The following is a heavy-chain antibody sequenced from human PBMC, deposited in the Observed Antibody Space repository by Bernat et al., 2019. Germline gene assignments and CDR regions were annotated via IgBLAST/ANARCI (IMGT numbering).Heavy chain of an antibody. CDR3: TPEGYMYGYHSMHY. Sequence: EVQLVESGGGLVQPGRSLRLSCTASGFTFGDYAMSWFRQAPGKGLEWVGFIRSKAYGGTTEYAASVKGRFTISRDDSKSIAYLQMNSLKTEDTAVYYCTPEGYMYGYHSMHYWGQGALVTVSS. V-gene: IGHV3-49*03. CDR2: IRSKAYGGTT. D-gene: IGHD5-18*01. CDR1: GFTFGDYA. J-gene: IGHJ4*02.